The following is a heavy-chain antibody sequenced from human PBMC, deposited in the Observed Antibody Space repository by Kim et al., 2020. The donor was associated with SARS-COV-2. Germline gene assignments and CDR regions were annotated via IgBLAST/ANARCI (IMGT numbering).Heavy chain of an antibody. CDR2: RKQEGSEK. D-gene: IGHD3-9*01. Sequence: GGSLRLSCAASWFTYINYSLNSVRPSPEEWLEGVASRKQEGSEKYYVDSVKGRFSIYRDNAKNSLYLQMNSLRAEDTAVYYCATTTSTTGSWGQGTLVTVSS. V-gene: IGHV3-7*03. CDR3: ATTTSTTGS. CDR1: WFTYINYS. J-gene: IGHJ5*02.